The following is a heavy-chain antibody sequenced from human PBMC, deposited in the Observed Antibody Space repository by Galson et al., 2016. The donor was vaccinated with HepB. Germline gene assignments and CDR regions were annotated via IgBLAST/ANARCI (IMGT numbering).Heavy chain of an antibody. CDR1: GGSFRSDA. CDR3: ARVGTFQAPHDAFDL. J-gene: IGHJ3*01. CDR2: IIPMFDTT. V-gene: IGHV1-69*13. D-gene: IGHD1-26*01. Sequence: SVKVSCKASGGSFRSDAISWVRQAPGQGLEWMGRIIPMFDTTNYAQKFQGRVTIIADESTNTAYMEGSSLRSDDTAVYYCARVGTFQAPHDAFDLWGQGTVVTVSS.